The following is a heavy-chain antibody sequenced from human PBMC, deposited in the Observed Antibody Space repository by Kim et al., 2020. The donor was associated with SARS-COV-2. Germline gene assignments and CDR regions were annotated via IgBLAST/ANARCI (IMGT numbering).Heavy chain of an antibody. D-gene: IGHD3-22*01. CDR3: AKWPSGSLLYYGMDV. Sequence: GGSLRLSCTASGFTFSSYAMSWVRQAPGKGLEWVSVIYSGGSSTYYGDSVKGRFTISRDNSKNTLYLQMNSLRAEDTAVYYCAKWPSGSLLYYGMDVWGQGTTVTVSS. CDR2: IYSGGSST. J-gene: IGHJ6*02. CDR1: GFTFSSYA. V-gene: IGHV3-23*03.